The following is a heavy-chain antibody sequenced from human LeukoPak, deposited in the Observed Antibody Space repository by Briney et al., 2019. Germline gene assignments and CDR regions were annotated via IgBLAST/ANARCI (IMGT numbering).Heavy chain of an antibody. CDR1: GFTFSSYG. J-gene: IGHJ5*02. CDR2: MHYDGRNI. Sequence: GGTLRLSCAASGFTFSSYGMSWVRQAPGKGLEWVAFMHYDGRNILYADSVKGRFSISTDNSNNMVYLQMSSLRAEDTAVYYCAKVTMGDVWFDPWGQRTLVTASS. V-gene: IGHV3-30*02. D-gene: IGHD3-16*01. CDR3: AKVTMGDVWFDP.